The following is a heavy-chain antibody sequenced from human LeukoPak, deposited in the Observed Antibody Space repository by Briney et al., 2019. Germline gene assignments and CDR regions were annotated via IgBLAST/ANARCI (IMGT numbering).Heavy chain of an antibody. D-gene: IGHD4-17*01. CDR3: ARSVDYGSAFDI. CDR1: GGSFSGYY. V-gene: IGHV4-34*01. CDR2: INHSGST. Sequence: SETLSLTCAVYGGSFSGYYWSWIRQPPGKGLEWIGGINHSGSTNYNPSLKSRVTISVDTSKNQFSLKLSSVTAADTAVYYCARSVDYGSAFDIWGQGTMVTVSS. J-gene: IGHJ3*02.